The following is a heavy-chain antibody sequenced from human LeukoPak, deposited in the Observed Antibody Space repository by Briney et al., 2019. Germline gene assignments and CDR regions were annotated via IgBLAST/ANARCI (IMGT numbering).Heavy chain of an antibody. CDR1: GFTFSSYW. Sequence: GGSLRLSCAAYGFTFSSYWMGWVRQAPGKGLEWVAIIKSDGSDKDYVDPVKGRFTVSKDNAKNPLYLQLNTLRAEDTAMYYCARNRDGGSGYSDYWGQGTLVTVSS. CDR3: ARNRDGGSGYSDY. D-gene: IGHD3-22*01. J-gene: IGHJ4*02. CDR2: IKSDGSDK. V-gene: IGHV3-7*02.